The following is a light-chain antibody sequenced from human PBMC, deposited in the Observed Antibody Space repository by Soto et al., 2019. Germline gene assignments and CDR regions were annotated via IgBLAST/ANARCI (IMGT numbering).Light chain of an antibody. Sequence: EIVMTQSPAPLSVSPGERATLSCRASQSVSSNLAWYQQKPGQAPRLLIYGASTRATGIPARFSGSGSGTEFTLTISSLQSEDFAVYYCQQYNNWPPDTFRQGTKLEIK. V-gene: IGKV3-15*01. CDR2: GAS. J-gene: IGKJ2*01. CDR1: QSVSSN. CDR3: QQYNNWPPDT.